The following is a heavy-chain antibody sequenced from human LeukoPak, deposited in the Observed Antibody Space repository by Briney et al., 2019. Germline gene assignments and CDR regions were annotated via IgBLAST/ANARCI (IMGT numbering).Heavy chain of an antibody. CDR1: GFTMFSY. CDR2: IYSGGGGIT. Sequence: GGSLRLSCAASGFTMFSYMNWVRQAPGKGLEGVSVIYSGGGGITYYADSVKGRFTISRDNSKNTLYLQMNSLRAEDTAVYYCARGGNWDLYYFDNWGQGTLVTVSS. CDR3: ARGGNWDLYYFDN. D-gene: IGHD7-27*01. J-gene: IGHJ4*02. V-gene: IGHV3-53*01.